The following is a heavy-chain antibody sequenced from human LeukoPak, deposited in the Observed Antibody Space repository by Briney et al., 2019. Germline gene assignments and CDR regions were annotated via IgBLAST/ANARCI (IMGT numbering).Heavy chain of an antibody. CDR3: ARVLVGATNDAFDI. V-gene: IGHV4-59*01. Sequence: SETLSLTCTVSGGSISSYYWSWIRQPPGKGLEWIGYIYYNGSTNYNPSLKSRVTISVDTSKNQFSLKLSSVTAADTAVYYCARVLVGATNDAFDIWGQGTMVTVSS. CDR1: GGSISSYY. D-gene: IGHD1-26*01. CDR2: IYYNGST. J-gene: IGHJ3*02.